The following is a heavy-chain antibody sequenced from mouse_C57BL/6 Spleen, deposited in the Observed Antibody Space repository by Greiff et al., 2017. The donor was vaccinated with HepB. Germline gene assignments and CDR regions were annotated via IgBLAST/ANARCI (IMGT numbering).Heavy chain of an antibody. D-gene: IGHD3-2*02. J-gene: IGHJ3*01. CDR2: IYPGDGDT. Sequence: VQLQQSGPELVKPGASVKISCKASGYAFSSSWMNWVKQRPGKGLEWIGRIYPGDGDTNYNGKFKGKATLTADKSSSTAYMQLSSLTSEDSAVYFCARWGGTAQARGFAYWGQGTLVTVSA. CDR1: GYAFSSSW. CDR3: ARWGGTAQARGFAY. V-gene: IGHV1-82*01.